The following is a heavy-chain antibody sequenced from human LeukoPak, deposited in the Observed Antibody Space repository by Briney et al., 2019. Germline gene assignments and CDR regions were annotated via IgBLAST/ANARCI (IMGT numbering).Heavy chain of an antibody. V-gene: IGHV3-66*04. CDR3: ARPAGRELLPDY. CDR1: GFTVSGNY. J-gene: IGHJ4*02. CDR2: IYSGGST. D-gene: IGHD3-10*01. Sequence: GGSLRLSCAASGFTVSGNYMTWVRQAPGKGLEWVSVIYSGGSTYYADSVKGRFTISRDNSKNTLYLQMNSLRAEDTAVYYCARPAGRELLPDYWGQGTLVTVSS.